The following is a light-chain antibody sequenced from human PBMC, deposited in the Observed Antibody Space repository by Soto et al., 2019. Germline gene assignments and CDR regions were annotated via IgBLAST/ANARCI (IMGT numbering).Light chain of an antibody. CDR3: QKYDTAPQT. CDR2: AAS. J-gene: IGKJ1*01. V-gene: IGKV1-27*01. CDR1: QGIIDY. Sequence: DIQMTQSPSSLSASVGDTVTITCRASQGIIDYLAWYQQRPGKVPKLLIYAASTLQTGVPSRFSGSGAGTDFTLTISRLQPENGGSSYYQKYDTAPQTVGQGNRVEI.